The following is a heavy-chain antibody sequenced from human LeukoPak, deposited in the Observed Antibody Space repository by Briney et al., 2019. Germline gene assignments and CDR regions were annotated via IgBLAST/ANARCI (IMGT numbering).Heavy chain of an antibody. D-gene: IGHD3-22*01. J-gene: IGHJ4*02. CDR3: ARGTAPDYYDSSGYYTYYFDY. CDR1: GFTFSSYA. Sequence: GRSLRLSCAASGFTFSSYAMHWVRQAPGKGLEWVAVISYDGSNKYYADSVKGRFTISRDNSKNTLYLQMNSLRAEDTAVYYCARGTAPDYYDSSGYYTYYFDYWGQGTLVTVSS. V-gene: IGHV3-30-3*01. CDR2: ISYDGSNK.